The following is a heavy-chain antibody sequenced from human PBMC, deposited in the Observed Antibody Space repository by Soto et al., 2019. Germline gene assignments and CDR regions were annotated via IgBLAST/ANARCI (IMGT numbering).Heavy chain of an antibody. CDR3: ANGTVVTILDLGLDY. J-gene: IGHJ4*02. CDR1: GYTLTELS. Sequence: ASVKVSCKVSGYTLTELSMHWVRQAPGKGLEWMGGFDPEDGETIYAQKFQGRVTMTEDTSTDTAYMELSSLRSEDTAVYYGANGTVVTILDLGLDYWGQGTLVTVSS. V-gene: IGHV1-24*01. D-gene: IGHD3-3*01. CDR2: FDPEDGET.